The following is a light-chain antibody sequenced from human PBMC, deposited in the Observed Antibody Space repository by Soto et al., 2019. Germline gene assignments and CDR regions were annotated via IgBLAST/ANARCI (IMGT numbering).Light chain of an antibody. V-gene: IGKV1-9*01. CDR3: EKFNAYPLT. CDR2: GAS. CDR1: QGISDY. J-gene: IGKJ4*01. Sequence: DIQLTQSPSFLSASVGDRVTISCRASQGISDYLAWYHQKPGKAPKFLIYGASTLQSGVPSRFSGSASGTEFTLTISSLQPEDFATYFCEKFNAYPLTFGGGTKLEIK.